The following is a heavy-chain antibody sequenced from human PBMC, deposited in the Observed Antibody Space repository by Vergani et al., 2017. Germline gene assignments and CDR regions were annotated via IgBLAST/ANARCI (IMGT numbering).Heavy chain of an antibody. V-gene: IGHV4-59*01. D-gene: IGHD5-18*01. Sequence: QVQLQESGPGLVKPSETLSLTCTVLGGSISSYYWSWIRPPPGKGLEWSGYIYYSGSTNYHPTLKSRVTISVDTSKNQFSLKLSSVTAADTAVYYCAREYRQAAFDIGGQGTMVTVSS. CDR3: AREYRQAAFDI. CDR2: IYYSGST. CDR1: GGSISSYY. J-gene: IGHJ3*02.